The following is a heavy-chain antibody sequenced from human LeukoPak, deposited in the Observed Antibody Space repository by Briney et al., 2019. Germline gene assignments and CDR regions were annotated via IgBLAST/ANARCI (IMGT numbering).Heavy chain of an antibody. Sequence: SETLSLTCTVSGASISSDTYFWSWIRRPAGKGLEWIGRISSTGRTDYNPSLTSRVTISIDTSKNQLSMQLNSVTTADTAVYYCAKGAGPPWFDPWGQGTLVTVSS. V-gene: IGHV4-61*02. D-gene: IGHD6-19*01. CDR2: ISSTGRT. CDR3: AKGAGPPWFDP. J-gene: IGHJ5*02. CDR1: GASISSDTYF.